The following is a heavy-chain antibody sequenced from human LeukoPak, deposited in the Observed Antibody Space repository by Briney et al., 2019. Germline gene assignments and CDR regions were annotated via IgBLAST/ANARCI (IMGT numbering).Heavy chain of an antibody. CDR3: AREAQADYVWGSYRWTGDYYYYMDV. CDR2: IYTSGST. CDR1: GGSISSGSYY. V-gene: IGHV4-61*02. Sequence: SETLSLTCTVSGGSISSGSYYWSWIRQPAGKGLEWIGRIYTSGSTNYNPSLKSRVTISVDTSKNQFSLKLSSVTAADTAVYYCAREAQADYVWGSYRWTGDYYYYMDVWGKGTTVTISS. J-gene: IGHJ6*03. D-gene: IGHD3-16*02.